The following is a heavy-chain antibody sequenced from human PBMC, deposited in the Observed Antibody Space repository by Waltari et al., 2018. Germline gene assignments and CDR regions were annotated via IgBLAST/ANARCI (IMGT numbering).Heavy chain of an antibody. Sequence: EVQLLESGGGLVQPGGSLRLSCAASGFTFSSYAMRWVRQAPGKGLEWVSVIYSGGSTYYADSVKGRFTISRDNSKNTLYLQMNSLRAEDTAVYYCAKDAGKYYGSGSYFPFQHWGQGTLVTVSS. J-gene: IGHJ1*01. CDR1: GFTFSSYA. CDR3: AKDAGKYYGSGSYFPFQH. D-gene: IGHD3-10*01. V-gene: IGHV3-23*03. CDR2: IYSGGST.